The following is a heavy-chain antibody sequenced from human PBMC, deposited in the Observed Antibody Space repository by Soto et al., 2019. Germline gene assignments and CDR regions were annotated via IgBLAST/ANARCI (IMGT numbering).Heavy chain of an antibody. CDR3: ARSVDP. V-gene: IGHV4-31*03. CDR2: IYYSGST. CDR1: GGSIGGGGYY. Sequence: SETRSVKCTGSGGSIGGGGYYWSWIRQHPGKGLEWIGYIYYSGSTYYNPSLKSRVTISVDTSKNQFSLKLSSVTAADTAVYYCARSVDPWGQGTLVTVS. J-gene: IGHJ5*02.